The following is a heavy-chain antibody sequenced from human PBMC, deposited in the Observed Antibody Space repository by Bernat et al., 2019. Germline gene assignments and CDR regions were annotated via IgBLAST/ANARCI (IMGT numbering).Heavy chain of an antibody. CDR3: ARHKWYYMDV. CDR1: GGSISSSSYY. J-gene: IGHJ6*03. Sequence: QLQLQESGPGLVKPSETLSLTCTVSGGSISSSSYYWGWIRQPPGKGLGWIGSIYYSGSTYYNPSLKSRVTISVDTSKNQFSLKLSSVTAADTAVYYCARHKWYYMDVWGKGTTVTVSS. CDR2: IYYSGST. V-gene: IGHV4-39*01. D-gene: IGHD1-26*01.